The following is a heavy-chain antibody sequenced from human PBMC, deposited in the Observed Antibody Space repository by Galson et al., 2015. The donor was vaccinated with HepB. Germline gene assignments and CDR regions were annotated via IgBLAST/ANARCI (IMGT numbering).Heavy chain of an antibody. CDR2: TYFKSKWFN. CDR3: ARGDIGFDY. D-gene: IGHD2-15*01. Sequence: CAISGDSVSSVNAGWNWIRQSPSRGLEWLGRTYFKSKWFNDYASSVQSRITIYPDTSKNQFSLQLKSVTPEDTAVYYCARGDIGFDYWGQGTLVTVS. J-gene: IGHJ4*02. CDR1: GDSVSSVNAG. V-gene: IGHV6-1*01.